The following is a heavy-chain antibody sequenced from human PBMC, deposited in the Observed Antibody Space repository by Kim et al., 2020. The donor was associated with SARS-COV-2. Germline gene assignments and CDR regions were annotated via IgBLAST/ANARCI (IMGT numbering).Heavy chain of an antibody. D-gene: IGHD2-21*02. V-gene: IGHV3-21*01. CDR1: GFTFSSYT. CDR3: ARDGGCGGDCSLGIYYY. CDR2: ISSSSSYI. J-gene: IGHJ6*01. Sequence: GGSLRLSCAASGFTFSSYTMKWVRQAPGKGLEWVSSISSSSSYIYYADSVRGRFTISRDNAKNSLYRQMNSLRAEDTAVYYCARDGGCGGDCSLGIYYY.